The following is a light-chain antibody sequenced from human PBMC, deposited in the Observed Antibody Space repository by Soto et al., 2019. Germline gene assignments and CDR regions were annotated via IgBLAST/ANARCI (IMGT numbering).Light chain of an antibody. J-gene: IGKJ1*01. CDR3: QPYNSYSRT. CDR2: KAS. Sequence: IQMTQSPSPLSASVGDRVTITCRASQSIDSWLAWYQHKPGKAPKLLIFKASTLETGVPSRFSGSGSETEFTLTISSLQPDDSATYYCQPYNSYSRTFGQGTKVDIK. CDR1: QSIDSW. V-gene: IGKV1-5*03.